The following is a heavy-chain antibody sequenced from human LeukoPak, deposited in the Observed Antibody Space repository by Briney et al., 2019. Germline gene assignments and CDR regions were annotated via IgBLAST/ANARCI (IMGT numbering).Heavy chain of an antibody. CDR2: IYHSGST. J-gene: IGHJ5*02. V-gene: IGHV4-38-2*02. D-gene: IGHD1-26*01. CDR1: GYSISSGYY. Sequence: KASETLSLTCTVSGYSISSGYYWGWIRQPPGKGLEWIGSIYHSGSTNYNPSLKSRVTISVDTSKNQFSLKLSSVTAADTAVYYCARDLRGDGARPTYNWFDPWGQGTLVTVSS. CDR3: ARDLRGDGARPTYNWFDP.